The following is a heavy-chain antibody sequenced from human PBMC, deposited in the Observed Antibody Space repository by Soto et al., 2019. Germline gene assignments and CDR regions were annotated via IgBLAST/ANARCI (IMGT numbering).Heavy chain of an antibody. CDR2: IHAGTGYT. D-gene: IGHD5-12*01. V-gene: IGHV1-3*01. J-gene: IGHJ3*02. CDR3: ARVQYSGYDFKLAFDI. CDR1: GYTFDNYA. Sequence: QVQLVQSGAQVKKPGASVKVSCKASGYTFDNYALHWVRQAPGRRLEWMGWIHAGTGYTKYSQSFQGRVTITGDTSASTVHMDLSSLRSEDTAVYYCARVQYSGYDFKLAFDIWGQGTMVTVSS.